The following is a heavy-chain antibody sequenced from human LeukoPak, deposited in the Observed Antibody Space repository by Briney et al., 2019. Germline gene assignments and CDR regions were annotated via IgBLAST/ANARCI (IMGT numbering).Heavy chain of an antibody. CDR3: ARRSLTTGGHAFDV. D-gene: IGHD1-1*01. V-gene: IGHV3-11*01. Sequence: PGGSLRLSCAATGFTFSDHNMGWMRQAPGKGLEWTSYMSGSGIYYADSVKGRFTISRDNAKNSLYLQMSSLRAEDSAVCFCARRSLTTGGHAFDVWGQGTLVTVSS. CDR1: GFTFSDHN. J-gene: IGHJ3*01. CDR2: MSGSGI.